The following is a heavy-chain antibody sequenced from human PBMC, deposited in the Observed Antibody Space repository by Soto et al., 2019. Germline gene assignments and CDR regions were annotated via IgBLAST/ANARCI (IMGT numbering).Heavy chain of an antibody. Sequence: SETLSLTCAVYGGSFSGYYWTWIRQPPGTGLEWIGEINHSGSTNYNPSLKSRVTISVDTSKNQFSLKLTSETAADTAVYYCARDKITGLFDYWGQGTLVTVSS. V-gene: IGHV4-34*01. J-gene: IGHJ4*02. D-gene: IGHD2-8*02. CDR2: INHSGST. CDR3: ARDKITGLFDY. CDR1: GGSFSGYY.